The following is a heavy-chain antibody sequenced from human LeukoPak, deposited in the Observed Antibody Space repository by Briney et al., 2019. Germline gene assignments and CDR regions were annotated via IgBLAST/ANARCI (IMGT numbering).Heavy chain of an antibody. CDR1: GFTFSTYA. Sequence: GGSLRLSCAASGFTFSTYAMSWVRQAPGKGLEWVSGISGSGGSTFYADSVKGRFTISRDNSKNTLYVQMKSLRAEDTAVYYCAKPSVDTSMADSHFDSWGQGTLVTVSS. D-gene: IGHD5-18*01. CDR3: AKPSVDTSMADSHFDS. V-gene: IGHV3-23*01. J-gene: IGHJ4*02. CDR2: ISGSGGST.